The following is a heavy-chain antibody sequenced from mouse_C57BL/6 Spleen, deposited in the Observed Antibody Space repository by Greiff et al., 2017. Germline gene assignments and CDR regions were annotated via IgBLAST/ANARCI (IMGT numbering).Heavy chain of an antibody. CDR1: GFTFSDYG. CDR2: ISSGSSTI. Sequence: EVQLVESGGGLVKPGGSLKLSCAASGFTFSDYGMHWVRQAPEKGLEWVAYISSGSSTIYYADTVKGRFTISRDNAKNTLFLQMTSLRSEDTAMYYCARILITTVVDWYFDVWGTGTTVTVSS. J-gene: IGHJ1*03. CDR3: ARILITTVVDWYFDV. V-gene: IGHV5-17*01. D-gene: IGHD1-1*01.